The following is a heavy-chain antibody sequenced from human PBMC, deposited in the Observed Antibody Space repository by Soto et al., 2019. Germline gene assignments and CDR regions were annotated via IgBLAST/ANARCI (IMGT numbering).Heavy chain of an antibody. J-gene: IGHJ4*02. V-gene: IGHV3-30*18. CDR2: ISHHGLKE. CDR1: GFTFRDYG. CDR3: AKDWVGGSNKYYFEY. D-gene: IGHD1-26*01. Sequence: PGGSLRLSCVASGFTFRDYGMHWVRQAPGKGLEWVAGISHHGLKEHYADSVKGRFTISRDNSKKTVYLRLNSLRGDDTAVYYCAKDWVGGSNKYYFEYWGQGTLVTVSS.